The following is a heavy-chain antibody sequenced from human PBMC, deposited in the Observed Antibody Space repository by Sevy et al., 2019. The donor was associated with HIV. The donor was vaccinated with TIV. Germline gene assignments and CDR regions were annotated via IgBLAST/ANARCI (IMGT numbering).Heavy chain of an antibody. CDR3: ARGLGTMVRGAYLNWFDP. V-gene: IGHV4-34*01. J-gene: IGHJ5*02. Sequence: SETLSLTCAVYGGSFSGYYWSWIRQPPGKGLEWIGEINHSGSTNYNPSLKSRVTISVDTSKNQFSLKLRSVTAADTAVYDCARGLGTMVRGAYLNWFDPWGQGTLVTVSS. CDR2: INHSGST. D-gene: IGHD3-10*01. CDR1: GGSFSGYY.